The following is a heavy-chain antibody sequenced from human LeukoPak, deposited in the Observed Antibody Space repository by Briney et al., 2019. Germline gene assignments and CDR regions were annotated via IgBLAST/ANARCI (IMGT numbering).Heavy chain of an antibody. D-gene: IGHD3-22*01. CDR3: ARGVEGSQYYDSSGKGNALDI. V-gene: IGHV3-48*02. CDR2: ISSSSSTI. J-gene: IGHJ3*02. CDR1: GFTFNTYS. Sequence: GGSLRLSCAASGFTFNTYSMNWVRQAPVKGLEWVSYISSSSSTIYSATSVRGRFTISRDNAKNSLYLQMNSLRDEDTAVYYCARGVEGSQYYDSSGKGNALDIWGQGTMVTVSS.